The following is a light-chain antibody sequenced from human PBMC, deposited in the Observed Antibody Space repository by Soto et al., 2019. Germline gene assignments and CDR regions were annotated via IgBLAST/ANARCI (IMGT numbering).Light chain of an antibody. V-gene: IGLV1-44*01. CDR3: SAWDNSLNGYV. CDR1: RSNIGSNT. Sequence: QAVVTQPLSVSASPGQRVTISCSGGRSNIGSNTVAWYQHLPGTAPPRLIFTAGQRPSGVPGRFSGSKSGTSASLAISGLQSEDEGDYYCSAWDNSLNGYVFGPGTKLTVL. J-gene: IGLJ1*01. CDR2: TAG.